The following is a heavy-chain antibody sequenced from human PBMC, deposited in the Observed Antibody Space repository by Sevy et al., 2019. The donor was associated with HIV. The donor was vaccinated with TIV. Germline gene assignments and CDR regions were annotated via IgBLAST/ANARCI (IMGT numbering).Heavy chain of an antibody. CDR2: IYSGGST. D-gene: IGHD7-27*01. CDR3: ARASTGDLKDY. V-gene: IGHV3-53*01. J-gene: IGHJ4*02. CDR1: GFTVSSNY. Sequence: GGSLRLSCAASGFTVSSNYMSWVRQAPGKGLEWVSVIYSGGSTYYADSVKGRFTISRDNSKNTLYLQMNSLRAEDTAVYYCARASTGDLKDYCGQGTLVTVSS.